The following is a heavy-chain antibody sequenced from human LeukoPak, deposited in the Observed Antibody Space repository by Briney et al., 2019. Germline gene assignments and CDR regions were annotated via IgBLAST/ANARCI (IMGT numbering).Heavy chain of an antibody. D-gene: IGHD6-13*01. J-gene: IGHJ4*02. CDR2: ISSSGSTV. CDR1: GFTFSGYY. CDR3: ARDFGAAAGYYFNY. V-gene: IGHV3-11*01. Sequence: PGGSLRLSCAASGFTFSGYYMSWIRQAPGKGLEWVSIISSSGSTVYYADSVKGRFTISRDNTKNSLYLQMNGLRADDTAVYYCARDFGAAAGYYFNYWGRGTLVTVSS.